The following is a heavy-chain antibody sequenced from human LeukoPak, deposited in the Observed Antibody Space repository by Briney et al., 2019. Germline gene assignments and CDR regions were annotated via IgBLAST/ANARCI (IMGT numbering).Heavy chain of an antibody. CDR2: MNPNSGNT. CDR1: GYTFTSYD. V-gene: IGHV1-8*01. CDR3: AAGITGEYFDY. D-gene: IGHD1-14*01. J-gene: IGHJ4*02. Sequence: PRASVKVSCKASGYTFTSYDINWMRQATGQGLEWMGWMNPNSGNTGYAQKFQGRVTMTRNTSISTACMELSSLRSEDTAVYYCAAGITGEYFDYWGQGTLVTVSS.